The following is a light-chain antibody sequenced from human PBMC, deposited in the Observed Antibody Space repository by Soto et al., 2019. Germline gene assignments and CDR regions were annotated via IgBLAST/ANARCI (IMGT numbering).Light chain of an antibody. V-gene: IGLV1-40*01. CDR2: SNN. CDR3: QSYDSSLSGDVV. Sequence: QSVLTQSPSVSGAPGHRVTLSCTGSSSNIGAGFDVHWYQQLPGTAPKLLIYSNNIRPSGVPDRFSGSKSGTSASLAITGLQAEDEADYYCQSYDSSLSGDVVFGGGTKVTVL. J-gene: IGLJ2*01. CDR1: SSNIGAGFD.